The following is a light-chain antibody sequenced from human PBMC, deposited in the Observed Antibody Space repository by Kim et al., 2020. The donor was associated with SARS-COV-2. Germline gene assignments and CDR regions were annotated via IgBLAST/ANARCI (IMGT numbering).Light chain of an antibody. V-gene: IGKV1-6*01. CDR2: ATS. CDR1: QGIRND. J-gene: IGKJ4*01. Sequence: AIQMTQSPSSLSASVGDRVTITCRASQGIRNDLGWYQQKPGRAPNLLIYATSTLQSGVPSRFSGSGSGTDFTLTISSLQPEDVATYYGLQDYDYPLTFGGGTKGDIK. CDR3: LQDYDYPLT.